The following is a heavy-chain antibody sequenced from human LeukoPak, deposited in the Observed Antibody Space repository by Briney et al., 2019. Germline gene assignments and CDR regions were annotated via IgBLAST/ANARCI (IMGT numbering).Heavy chain of an antibody. D-gene: IGHD1-26*01. Sequence: GGSLRLSCAASGFTFSDRYMDWVRQAPGKGLEWVGRTKNKDNHYSPEYSASVKGQFTSPREGSENSPYLQIDSLTTEYTAVYYWVGSPGDGVDFDYWGQGTLVTV. CDR3: VGSPGDGVDFDY. J-gene: IGHJ4*02. CDR1: GFTFSDRY. CDR2: TKNKDNHYSP. V-gene: IGHV3-72*01.